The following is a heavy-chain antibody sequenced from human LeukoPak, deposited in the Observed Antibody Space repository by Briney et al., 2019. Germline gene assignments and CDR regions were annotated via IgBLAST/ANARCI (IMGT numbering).Heavy chain of an antibody. Sequence: PGGSLRLSCAASGFTFSSYGMSWVRQAPGKGLEWVSAISGSGGSAYYADSVKGRFTISRDNSKNTLYLQMNSLRAEDTAVYYCAKAGHDYGDLFFDYWGQGTLVTVSS. CDR1: GFTFSSYG. D-gene: IGHD4-17*01. CDR2: ISGSGGSA. CDR3: AKAGHDYGDLFFDY. J-gene: IGHJ4*02. V-gene: IGHV3-23*01.